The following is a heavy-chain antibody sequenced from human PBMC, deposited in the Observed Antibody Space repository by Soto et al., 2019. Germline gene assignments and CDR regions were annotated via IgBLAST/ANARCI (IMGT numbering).Heavy chain of an antibody. D-gene: IGHD2-2*01. CDR2: IIPIFGTA. V-gene: IGHV1-69*13. Sequence: GASVKVSCKASGGTFSSYAISWVRQAPGQGLGWMGGIIPIFGTANYAQKFQGRVTITADESTSTAYMELSSLRSEDTAVYYCARGVVPASFPLRPWGQGTLVTVSS. J-gene: IGHJ5*02. CDR1: GGTFSSYA. CDR3: ARGVVPASFPLRP.